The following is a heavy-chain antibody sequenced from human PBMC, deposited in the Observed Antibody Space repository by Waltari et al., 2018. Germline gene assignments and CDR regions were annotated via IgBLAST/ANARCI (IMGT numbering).Heavy chain of an antibody. J-gene: IGHJ4*02. V-gene: IGHV3-74*01. Sequence: EVQLVESGGGLVQPGGSLSPACAASGFTLSSYRMHWVRQAPGKGLVWVSRINRDGSSTSYADSVKGRFTISRDNAKNTLYLQMNSLRAEDTAVYYCARADDFAGKLLWYWGQGTLVTVSS. CDR3: ARADDFAGKLLWY. CDR2: INRDGSST. CDR1: GFTLSSYR. D-gene: IGHD2-21*01.